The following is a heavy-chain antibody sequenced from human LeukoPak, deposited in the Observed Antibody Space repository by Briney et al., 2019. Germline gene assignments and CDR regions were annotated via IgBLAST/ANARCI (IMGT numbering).Heavy chain of an antibody. CDR3: ARDREQWLHGGAFDV. Sequence: ASVKVSCKASGGTFSSYAISWVRQAPGQGLEWMGRIIPILGIANYAQKFQGRVTITADKSTSTAYMELSSLRSEDTAVYYCARDREQWLHGGAFDVWAQGTMVTVSS. D-gene: IGHD6-19*01. CDR1: GGTFSSYA. V-gene: IGHV1-69*04. CDR2: IIPILGIA. J-gene: IGHJ3*01.